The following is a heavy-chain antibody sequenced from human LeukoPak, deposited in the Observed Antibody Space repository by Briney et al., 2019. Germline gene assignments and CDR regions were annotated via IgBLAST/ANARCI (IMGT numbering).Heavy chain of an antibody. D-gene: IGHD5-18*01. V-gene: IGHV3-64*02. CDR1: GLTLSNYV. Sequence: GGSLRLSCAASGLTLSNYVIRWVRQASGKGLEYVSAINQDGASTYYADSLKGRFTISRDNSKDTVYLQMGSLTVEDTAVYYCAREGYSSGRAGCFDFWGQGTLVTVSS. J-gene: IGHJ4*02. CDR2: INQDGAST. CDR3: AREGYSSGRAGCFDF.